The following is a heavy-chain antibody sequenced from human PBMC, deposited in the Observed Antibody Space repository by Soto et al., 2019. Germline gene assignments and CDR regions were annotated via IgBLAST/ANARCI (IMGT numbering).Heavy chain of an antibody. CDR3: ARGVGFGTARLDY. D-gene: IGHD3-16*01. V-gene: IGHV3-33*01. J-gene: IGHJ4*02. CDR1: EFTFSGYG. CDR2: IWYDGSNK. Sequence: QVQLVESGGGVVQPGRSLRLSWAASEFTFSGYGMHWVRQAPGKGLEWVAVIWYDGSNKYDSDSVKGRFTISRDNSKNTLYLQVNSLRAEDMATYYCARGVGFGTARLDYWCQGTLDTVSS.